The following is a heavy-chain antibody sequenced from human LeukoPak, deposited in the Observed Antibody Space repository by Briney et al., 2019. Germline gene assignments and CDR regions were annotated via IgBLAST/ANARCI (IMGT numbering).Heavy chain of an antibody. V-gene: IGHV3-20*04. J-gene: IGHJ4*02. CDR1: GFTFDDYG. CDR2: INWNGGST. Sequence: GGSLRLSCAASGFTFDDYGMSWVRQAPGKGLEWVSGINWNGGSTGYADSVKGRFTISRDNAKNSLYLQMNSLRAEDTALYYCARGYYDISTGYPIYFDYWGQGTLVTVSS. CDR3: ARGYYDISTGYPIYFDY. D-gene: IGHD3-9*01.